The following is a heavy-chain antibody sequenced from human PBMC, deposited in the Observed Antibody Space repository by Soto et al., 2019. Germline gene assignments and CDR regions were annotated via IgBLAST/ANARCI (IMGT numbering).Heavy chain of an antibody. CDR2: ISSNGGST. Sequence: EVQLVESGGGLVQPGGSLRLSCAASGFTVSSNYMTWVRQAPGKGREYVSVISSNGGSTYYANSVKGRFTISRDNSKNTLYIQMGSLTAEYMAVYYCARGFGCLDYWGQGNLVTVSS. D-gene: IGHD3-10*01. CDR3: ARGFGCLDY. J-gene: IGHJ4*02. CDR1: GFTVSSNY. V-gene: IGHV3-64*01.